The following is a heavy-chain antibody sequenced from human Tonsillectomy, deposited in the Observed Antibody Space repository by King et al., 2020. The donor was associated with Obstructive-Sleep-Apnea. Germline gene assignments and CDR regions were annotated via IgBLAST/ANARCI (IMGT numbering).Heavy chain of an antibody. CDR1: GFTFSSYG. CDR2: ISYDGSNK. D-gene: IGHD6-19*01. V-gene: IGHV3-30*18. Sequence: VQLVESGGGVVQPGRSLRLSCAASGFTFSSYGMHWVRQAPGKGLEWVAVISYDGSNKYYVDSVKGRFTISRDNSKNTLYLQMNSLRAEDTAVYYCAKDRQWLVLSYFDYWGQGTLVTVSS. CDR3: AKDRQWLVLSYFDY. J-gene: IGHJ4*02.